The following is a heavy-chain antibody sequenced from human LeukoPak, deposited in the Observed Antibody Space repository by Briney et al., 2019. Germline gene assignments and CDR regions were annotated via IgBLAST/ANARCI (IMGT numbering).Heavy chain of an antibody. D-gene: IGHD6-19*01. CDR2: INYYGST. Sequence: PSETLSLTCAVYGGSFSGYYWSWIRQPPGKGLEWIGEINYYGSTNYNPSLKSRVTISVDTSKNQFSLKMTSVTAADTAVYYCARETRIAVAGHYYFDYWGQGTLVTVSS. J-gene: IGHJ4*02. V-gene: IGHV4-34*01. CDR3: ARETRIAVAGHYYFDY. CDR1: GGSFSGYY.